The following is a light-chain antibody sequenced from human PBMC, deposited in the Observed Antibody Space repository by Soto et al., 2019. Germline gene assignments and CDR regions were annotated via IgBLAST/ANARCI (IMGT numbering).Light chain of an antibody. CDR2: KAS. CDR3: QQYSSYSRT. V-gene: IGKV1-5*03. J-gene: IGKJ1*01. Sequence: DIQMTQSPSTLSASVGDRVTISCRASQSINIWLAWYQQKPGKAPNLLIYKASTLQSGVPSRFSGSGSGTGFTLTINSLQPDDFATYYCQQYSSYSRTFGQGTKV. CDR1: QSINIW.